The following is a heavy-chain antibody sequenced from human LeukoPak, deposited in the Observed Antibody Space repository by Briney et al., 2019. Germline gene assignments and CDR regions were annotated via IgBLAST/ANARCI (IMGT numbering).Heavy chain of an antibody. CDR3: ARDRGDGLLYCYYYGMDV. CDR2: IIPILGIA. Sequence: SVKVSCKASGGTFSSYAISWVRQAPGQGLEWMGRIIPILGIANYAQKFQGRVTITADKSTSTAYMELSSLRSEDTAVYYCARDRGDGLLYCYYYGMDVWGQGTTVTVSS. CDR1: GGTFSSYA. J-gene: IGHJ6*02. V-gene: IGHV1-69*04. D-gene: IGHD5-24*01.